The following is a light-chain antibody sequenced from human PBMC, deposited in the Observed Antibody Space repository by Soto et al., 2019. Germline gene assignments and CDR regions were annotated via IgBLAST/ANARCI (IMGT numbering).Light chain of an antibody. CDR3: SSYTSSSTLDYV. V-gene: IGLV2-14*01. Sequence: QSVLTQPASVSASPGHSSTISCTGTRSDVGGYNYVSWYQQHPGKAPKLMIYEVSNRPSGVSNRFSGSKSGNTASLTISGVQAEDEADYYCSSYTSSSTLDYVFGTGTKVTVL. CDR1: RSDVGGYNY. CDR2: EVS. J-gene: IGLJ1*01.